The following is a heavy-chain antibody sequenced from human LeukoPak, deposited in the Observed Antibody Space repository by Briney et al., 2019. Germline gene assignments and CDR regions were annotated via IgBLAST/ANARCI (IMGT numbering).Heavy chain of an antibody. CDR3: ARVVGATTLFDY. D-gene: IGHD1-26*01. V-gene: IGHV1-69*06. CDR1: GGTFSSYA. J-gene: IGHJ4*02. CDR2: IIPIFGTA. Sequence: SVKVSCKASGGTFSSYAISWVRQAPGQGLEWMGGIIPIFGTANYAQKFQGRVTITADKSTSTAYMELSSLRSEDTAVYYCARVVGATTLFDYWGQGTLVTVSS.